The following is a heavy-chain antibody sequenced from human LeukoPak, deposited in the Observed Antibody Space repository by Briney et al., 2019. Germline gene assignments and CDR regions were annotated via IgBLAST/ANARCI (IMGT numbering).Heavy chain of an antibody. Sequence: PGGSLRLSCAASGFTFSSYGMHWVRQAPGKGLEWVAVISYDGSNKYYADSVKGRFTISRDNAKNSLYLQMNSLRAEDTAVYYCARDDFKIVGATRGDYWGQGTLVTVSS. V-gene: IGHV3-30*03. CDR3: ARDDFKIVGATRGDY. D-gene: IGHD1-26*01. CDR1: GFTFSSYG. J-gene: IGHJ4*02. CDR2: ISYDGSNK.